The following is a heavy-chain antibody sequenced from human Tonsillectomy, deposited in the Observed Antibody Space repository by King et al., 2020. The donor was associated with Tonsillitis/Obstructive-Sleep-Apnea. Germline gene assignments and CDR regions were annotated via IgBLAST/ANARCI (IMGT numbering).Heavy chain of an antibody. Sequence: VQLVQSGGGVVQPGRSLRLSCAASGFTFSSYGMHWVRQAPGKGLEWVAVKWYDGSNKYYADSVKGRFTISRDNSKNTLYLQMNSLRAEDTAVYYCAREKMTNWFDPWGQGTLVTVSS. J-gene: IGHJ5*02. D-gene: IGHD5-24*01. CDR3: AREKMTNWFDP. CDR1: GFTFSSYG. V-gene: IGHV3-33*01. CDR2: KWYDGSNK.